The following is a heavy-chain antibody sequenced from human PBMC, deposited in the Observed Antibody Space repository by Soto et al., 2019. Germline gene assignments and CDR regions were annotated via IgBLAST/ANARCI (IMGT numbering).Heavy chain of an antibody. CDR3: ERRVSYQFDY. CDR2: IWYDGSNK. V-gene: IGHV3-33*01. CDR1: GFTFSSYG. J-gene: IGHJ4*02. Sequence: PGGSLRLSCAASGFTFSSYGMHWVRQAPGEGLEWVAVIWYDGSNKYYADSVKGRFTISRDNSKNTLYLQMNSLREEDTAVYYCERRVSYQFDYWGQGSLVTVSS. D-gene: IGHD1-26*01.